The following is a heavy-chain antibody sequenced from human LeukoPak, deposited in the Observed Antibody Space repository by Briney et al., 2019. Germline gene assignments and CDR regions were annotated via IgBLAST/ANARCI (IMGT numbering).Heavy chain of an antibody. CDR1: GFTFSSYA. CDR2: TSYDGVDQ. V-gene: IGHV3-30*04. D-gene: IGHD2-21*01. J-gene: IGHJ6*02. CDR3: ARVWKILAYGRYYGMDV. Sequence: GGSLRLSCAASGFTFSSYAFHWVRHSPGKGLDWVAVTSYDGVDQYYVDSVKGRFTISRDNPNNTLYLQMNSLKTEDTAVYYCARVWKILAYGRYYGMDVWGQGTTVTVSS.